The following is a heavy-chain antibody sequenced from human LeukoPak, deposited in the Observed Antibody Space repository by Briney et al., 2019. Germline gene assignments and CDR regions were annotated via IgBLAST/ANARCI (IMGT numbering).Heavy chain of an antibody. J-gene: IGHJ6*03. D-gene: IGHD3-10*01. Sequence: GGSLRLSCAASRFTFGSSWMSWVRQAPGKGLEWVANIKQDGSEKYYVDSVKGRFTISRDNAKNSLYLQMNSLRAEDTAVYYCARDKPVTMVRGVILTNYYYYMDVWGKGTTVTISS. CDR1: RFTFGSSW. CDR2: IKQDGSEK. CDR3: ARDKPVTMVRGVILTNYYYYMDV. V-gene: IGHV3-7*01.